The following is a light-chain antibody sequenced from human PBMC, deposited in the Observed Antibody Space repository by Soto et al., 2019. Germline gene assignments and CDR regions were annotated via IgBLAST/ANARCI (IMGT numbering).Light chain of an antibody. J-gene: IGLJ2*01. Sequence: QSALTQPASVSGSPGQSSTISCTGTSSDVGSYNLVSWYQQHPGKAPKLMIYEGSKRPSGVSNRFSGSKSGNTASLTISGLHAEDEADYYCCSYAGSSPVVFGGGTKLTVL. V-gene: IGLV2-23*01. CDR3: CSYAGSSPVV. CDR1: SSDVGSYNL. CDR2: EGS.